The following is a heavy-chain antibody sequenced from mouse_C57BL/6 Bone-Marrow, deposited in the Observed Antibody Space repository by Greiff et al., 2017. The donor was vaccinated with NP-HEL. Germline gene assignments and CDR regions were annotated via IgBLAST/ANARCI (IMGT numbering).Heavy chain of an antibody. D-gene: IGHD1-1*01. CDR3: TGRLRGGLYYFDY. V-gene: IGHV6-3*01. CDR1: GFTFSNYW. Sequence: EVKVEESGGGLVQPGGSMKLSCVASGFTFSNYWMNWVRQSPEKGLEWVAQIRLKSDNYATHYAESVKGRFTISRDDSKSSVYLQMNNLRAEDTGIYYCTGRLRGGLYYFDYWGQGTTLTVSS. CDR2: IRLKSDNYAT. J-gene: IGHJ2*01.